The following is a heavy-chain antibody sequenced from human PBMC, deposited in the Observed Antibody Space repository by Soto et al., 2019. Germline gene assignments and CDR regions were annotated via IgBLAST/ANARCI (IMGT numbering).Heavy chain of an antibody. CDR3: ARALPYCSGGSCYSGGRLFDY. CDR1: GGSISSYY. D-gene: IGHD2-15*01. J-gene: IGHJ4*02. V-gene: IGHV4-59*01. Sequence: SETLSLTCTVSGGSISSYYLSWIRQPPGKGLEWIGYIYYSGSTNYNPSLKSRVTISVDTSKNQFSLKLSSVTAADTAVYYCARALPYCSGGSCYSGGRLFDYWGQGTLVTVSS. CDR2: IYYSGST.